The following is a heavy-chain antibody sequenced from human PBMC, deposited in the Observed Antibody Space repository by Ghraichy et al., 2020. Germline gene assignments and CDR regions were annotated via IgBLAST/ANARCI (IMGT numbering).Heavy chain of an antibody. V-gene: IGHV3-23*01. CDR2: ISGSGGST. Sequence: GGSLRLSCAASGFTFSSYAMSWVRQAPGKGLEWVSAISGSGGSTYYADSVKGRFTISRDNSKNTLYLQMNSLRAEDTAVYYCAKDPFIAAAGTGWFDPWGQGTLVTVSS. CDR3: AKDPFIAAAGTGWFDP. CDR1: GFTFSSYA. D-gene: IGHD6-13*01. J-gene: IGHJ5*02.